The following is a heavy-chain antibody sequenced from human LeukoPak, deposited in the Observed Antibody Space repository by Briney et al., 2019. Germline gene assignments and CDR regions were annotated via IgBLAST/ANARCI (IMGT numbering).Heavy chain of an antibody. CDR2: ISSSSSYI. J-gene: IGHJ6*03. CDR3: VNKGRPYYMDV. V-gene: IGHV3-21*01. Sequence: GGSLRLSCAASGFTFSSYSMNWVRQAPGKGLEWVSSISSSSSYIYYADSVKGRFAISRDNAKNSLYLQMNSLRAEDTAVYYCVNKGRPYYMDVWGKGTTVTVSS. CDR1: GFTFSSYS.